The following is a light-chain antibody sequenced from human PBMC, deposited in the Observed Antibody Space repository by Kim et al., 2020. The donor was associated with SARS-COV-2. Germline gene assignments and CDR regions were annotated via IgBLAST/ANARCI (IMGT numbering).Light chain of an antibody. CDR1: RPTIGTNP. CDR3: EAWDDSLKGVL. CDR2: GNN. Sequence: QRVTTSVSGGRPTIGTNPVKWCPRLPGTPPNLLIYGNNQRPSGVHDRFSGSKSGTSASLAISGLQSEDEADYYCEAWDDSLKGVLFGGGTQLTVL. J-gene: IGLJ2*01. V-gene: IGLV1-44*01.